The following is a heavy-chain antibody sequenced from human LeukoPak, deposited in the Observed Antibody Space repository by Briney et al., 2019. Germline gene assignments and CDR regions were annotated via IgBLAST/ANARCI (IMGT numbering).Heavy chain of an antibody. J-gene: IGHJ4*02. CDR2: IYYSGST. CDR3: ARVQIAAGGDY. CDR1: GGSISSYY. V-gene: IGHV4-59*12. Sequence: SETLSLTCTVSGGSISSYYWSWIRQPPGKGLEWIGYIYYSGSTNYNPSLKSRVTISVDTSKNQFSLKLSSVTAADTAVYYCARVQIAAGGDYWGQGTLVTVSS. D-gene: IGHD6-13*01.